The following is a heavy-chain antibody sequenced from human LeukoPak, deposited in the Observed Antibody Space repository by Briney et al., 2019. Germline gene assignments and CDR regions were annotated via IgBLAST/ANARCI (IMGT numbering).Heavy chain of an antibody. Sequence: GGSLRLSCAVSGFTFNTFWMSWVRQAPGKGXEWVASVKEDGSEKYYVDSVKGRFTISRDNAENSLYLQMNSLRAEDTAVYYCARGGSSRFGSWGQGTLITVSS. CDR1: GFTFNTFW. CDR2: VKEDGSEK. J-gene: IGHJ4*02. D-gene: IGHD5-18*01. CDR3: ARGGSSRFGS. V-gene: IGHV3-7*01.